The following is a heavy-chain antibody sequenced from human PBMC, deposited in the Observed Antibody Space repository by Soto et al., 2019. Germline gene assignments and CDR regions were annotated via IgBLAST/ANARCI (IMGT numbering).Heavy chain of an antibody. J-gene: IGHJ4*02. CDR3: AKEYGDYSPPYFDY. D-gene: IGHD4-17*01. CDR1: GFTFSSYD. V-gene: IGHV3-30*18. Sequence: QVHLVESGGGVVQPGTSLRLSCVGSGFTFSSYDMHWVRQAPGKGLEWVAVISYNGNNKYYGESVEGRFTISRDNSKNTLYLELNSLSAEDTAVYSCAKEYGDYSPPYFDYWGRGTLVTVSS. CDR2: ISYNGNNK.